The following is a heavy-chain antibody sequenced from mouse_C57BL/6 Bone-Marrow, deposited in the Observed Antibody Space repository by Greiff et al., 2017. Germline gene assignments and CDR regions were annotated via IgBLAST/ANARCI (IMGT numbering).Heavy chain of an antibody. CDR3: VSGGYYVHYARDY. CDR2: IRSKSNNYAT. CDR1: GFSFNTYA. D-gene: IGHD2-3*01. J-gene: IGHJ4*01. V-gene: IGHV10-1*01. Sequence: EVMLVESGGGLVQPKGSLKLSCAASGFSFNTYAMNWVRQAPGKGLEWVARIRSKSNNYATYYADSVKDRFTISRDDSESMLYLQMNNLKTEDTAMCYCVSGGYYVHYARDYWGQGTSVTVSS.